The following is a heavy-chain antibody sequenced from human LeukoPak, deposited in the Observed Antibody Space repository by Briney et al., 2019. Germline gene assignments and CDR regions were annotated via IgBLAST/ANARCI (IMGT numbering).Heavy chain of an antibody. J-gene: IGHJ6*02. CDR1: GFTLSSYS. CDR2: ISSSSSYI. D-gene: IGHD4-17*01. CDR3: ASFLTTVPPSPKNCFYFGMDI. Sequence: GGSLRLSCAASGFTLSSYSMNWVRQAPGKGLEWFSSISSSSSYIYYADPLKGRFTFSIANAKNSLHLQRNGLRPEATAFYYGASFLTTVPPSPKNCFYFGMDIWGQGTTVTVSS. V-gene: IGHV3-21*01.